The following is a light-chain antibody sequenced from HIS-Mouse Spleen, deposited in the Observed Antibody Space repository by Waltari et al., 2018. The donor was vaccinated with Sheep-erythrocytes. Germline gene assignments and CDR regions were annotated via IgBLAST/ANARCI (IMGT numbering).Light chain of an antibody. J-gene: IGLJ1*01. CDR3: CSYAGSYNHV. Sequence: QSALTQPRPVSGSPGQSVTISCTGTSSDVGGYNYVSWYQQHPGNAPKLMIYDVSKRPSGVPDRFSGSKSGNTASLTISGLQAEDEADYYCCSYAGSYNHVFATGTKVTVL. CDR1: SSDVGGYNY. CDR2: DVS. V-gene: IGLV2-11*01.